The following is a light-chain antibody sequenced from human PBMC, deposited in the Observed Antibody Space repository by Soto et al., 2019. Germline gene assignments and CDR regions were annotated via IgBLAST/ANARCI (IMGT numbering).Light chain of an antibody. CDR3: SPYISSSTLV. CDR1: SSDVGGYNY. V-gene: IGLV2-14*01. Sequence: QSVLTQPASVSGSPGQSITISCTGTSSDVGGYNYVSWYQQHPGKAPKVMIYEVSNRPSGVSNRFSGSKSGNTASLTISGLQAEDEADYYCSPYISSSTLVFGGGTKLTVL. CDR2: EVS. J-gene: IGLJ3*02.